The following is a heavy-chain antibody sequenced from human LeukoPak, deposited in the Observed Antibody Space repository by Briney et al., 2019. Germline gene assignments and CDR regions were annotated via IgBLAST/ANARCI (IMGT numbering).Heavy chain of an antibody. CDR3: ARDSGNFHYDMDV. V-gene: IGHV1-46*02. Sequence: ASVKVSCKPSGYSFNSHHVHWVRQAPGQGLEWMGVKFSHDGTTSYTQNFQGRLTMTRDTSTSTVYMELSSLRSDDTAVYYCARDSGNFHYDMDVWGQGTTVIVSS. CDR2: KFSHDGTT. J-gene: IGHJ6*02. CDR1: GYSFNSHH. D-gene: IGHD3-10*01.